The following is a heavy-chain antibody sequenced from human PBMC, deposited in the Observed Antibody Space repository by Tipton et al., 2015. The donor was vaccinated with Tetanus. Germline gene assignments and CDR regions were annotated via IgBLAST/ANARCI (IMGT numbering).Heavy chain of an antibody. CDR3: ARGGIAAAGGGLDY. Sequence: TLSLTCTVSGGSISSFYWTWIRQPPGKGLEWIGYIFDTGSTNYNPSLKSRVTMSVDTSKNQFSLHLTSVTAADTAVYYCARGGIAAAGGGLDYWGQGTLVTVSS. V-gene: IGHV4-59*01. D-gene: IGHD6-13*01. CDR2: IFDTGST. J-gene: IGHJ4*02. CDR1: GGSISSFY.